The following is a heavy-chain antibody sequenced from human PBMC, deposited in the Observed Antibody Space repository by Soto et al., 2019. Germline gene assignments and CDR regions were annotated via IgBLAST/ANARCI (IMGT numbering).Heavy chain of an antibody. J-gene: IGHJ4*02. V-gene: IGHV4-39*01. D-gene: IGHD3-3*01. CDR3: ANAGRSGNYFVFDY. CDR1: GGSISSASYY. CDR2: IYYSGST. Sequence: QLQLQESGPGLVKPSETLSLTCTVSGGSISSASYYWGWIRQPPGKGLEWIGSIYYSGSTYYNPSLKGRVIISVDTSQNQVSLNLSSVTAADTAVYYCANAGRSGNYFVFDYGGQGTLVTVSS.